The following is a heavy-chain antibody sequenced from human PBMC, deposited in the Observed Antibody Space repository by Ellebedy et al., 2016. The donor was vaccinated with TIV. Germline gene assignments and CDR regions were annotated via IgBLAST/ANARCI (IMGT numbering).Heavy chain of an antibody. CDR1: GGSISSYY. V-gene: IGHV4-59*01. J-gene: IGHJ3*02. Sequence: MPSETLSLTCTVSGGSISSYYWSWIRQPPGKGLEWIGYIYYSGSTNYNPTLKLRVTISVDTSKNQFSLKLSSVTAADTAVYYCARGIFGDYGPADAFDIWGQGTTVTVSS. CDR3: ARGIFGDYGPADAFDI. CDR2: IYYSGST. D-gene: IGHD3-3*01.